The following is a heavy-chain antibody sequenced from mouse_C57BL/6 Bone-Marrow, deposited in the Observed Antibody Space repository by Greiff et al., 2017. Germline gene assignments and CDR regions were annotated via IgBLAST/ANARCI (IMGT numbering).Heavy chain of an antibody. J-gene: IGHJ3*01. CDR2: INPNKGGA. CDR3: DAGWLLLFAY. Sequence: EVKLQQSGPELVKPGASVKISCKASGYTFTDYYMNWVKQSHGKSLEWIGDINPNKGGARYTKKYKGRTTLTVDKTSSTDYMELRRLTSEDSAVYYCDAGWLLLFAYWGQGTLVTVSA. V-gene: IGHV1-26*01. CDR1: GYTFTDYY. D-gene: IGHD2-3*01.